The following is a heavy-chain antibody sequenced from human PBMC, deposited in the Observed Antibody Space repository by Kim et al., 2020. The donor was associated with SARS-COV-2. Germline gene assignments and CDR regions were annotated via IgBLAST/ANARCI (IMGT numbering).Heavy chain of an antibody. J-gene: IGHJ4*02. D-gene: IGHD6-6*01. Sequence: YYADSVKGRFTISRDNSKNTLYLQMSSLRAEDTAVYYCVKSSSIAARPGHWGQGTLVTVSS. V-gene: IGHV3-64D*09. CDR3: VKSSSIAARPGH.